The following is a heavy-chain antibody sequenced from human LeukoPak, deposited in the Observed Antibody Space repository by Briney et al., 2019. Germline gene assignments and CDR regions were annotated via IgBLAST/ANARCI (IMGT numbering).Heavy chain of an antibody. CDR3: ARDHRQQLVFDY. V-gene: IGHV3-7*03. Sequence: GGSLRLSCTASGFTFSSYGMHWVRQAPGKGLEWVANIKQDGSEKYYVDSVKGRFTISRDNAKNSLYLQMNSLRAEDTAVYYCARDHRQQLVFDYWGREPWSPSPQ. D-gene: IGHD6-13*01. CDR1: GFTFSSYG. CDR2: IKQDGSEK. J-gene: IGHJ4*02.